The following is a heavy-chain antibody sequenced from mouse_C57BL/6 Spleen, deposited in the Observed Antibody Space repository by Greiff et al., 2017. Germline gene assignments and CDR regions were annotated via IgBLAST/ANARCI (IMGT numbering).Heavy chain of an antibody. V-gene: IGHV1-50*01. CDR3: AREPYVSGSSPYFDY. CDR2: IDPSDSYT. D-gene: IGHD1-1*01. Sequence: VQLQQPGAELVKPGASVKLSCKASGYTFTSYWMQWVKQRHGQGLEWIGEIDPSDSYTNYNQKFKGKATLTVDTSSSTAYMQLISLTSEDSAVYYGAREPYVSGSSPYFDYWGQGTTLTVSS. J-gene: IGHJ2*01. CDR1: GYTFTSYW.